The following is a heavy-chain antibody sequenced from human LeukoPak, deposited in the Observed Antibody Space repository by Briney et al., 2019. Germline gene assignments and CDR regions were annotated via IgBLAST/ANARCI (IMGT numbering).Heavy chain of an antibody. CDR3: ARGRPIAAAGTRWFDH. Sequence: ASVKVSCKASGYTFTSYDINWVRQAPGQGLEWMGWMNPNSGNTDYAQKFQGRVTITRNTSISTAYMELSSLRSEDTAVYYCARGRPIAAAGTRWFDHWGQGTLVTVSS. D-gene: IGHD6-13*01. V-gene: IGHV1-8*03. J-gene: IGHJ5*02. CDR1: GYTFTSYD. CDR2: MNPNSGNT.